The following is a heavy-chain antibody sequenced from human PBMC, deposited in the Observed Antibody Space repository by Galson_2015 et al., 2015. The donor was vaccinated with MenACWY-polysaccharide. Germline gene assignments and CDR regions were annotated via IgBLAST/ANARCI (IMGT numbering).Heavy chain of an antibody. CDR3: ARVGYASSSTDY. CDR2: INQDGTVE. CDR1: GFTFSNYW. J-gene: IGHJ4*02. Sequence: SLRLSCAASGFTFSNYWLGWVRQAPGKGLEWVANINQDGTVEYYVDSVKGRFAISRDNAKNSLYVQMNSLRGEDTAVYYCARVGYASSSTDYWGQGTLVTVSS. V-gene: IGHV3-7*01. D-gene: IGHD6-6*01.